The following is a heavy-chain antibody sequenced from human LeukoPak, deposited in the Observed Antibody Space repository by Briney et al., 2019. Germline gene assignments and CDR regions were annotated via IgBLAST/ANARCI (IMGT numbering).Heavy chain of an antibody. Sequence: SETLSLTCTVSGGSISRYYWSWIRQPPGKGLEWIGYIYHTGSTNYNPSLKSRVTISVDTSKNQFSLKLSSVTAADTAVYYCARGAYCGGDCYSPFDYWGQGTLVTVSS. D-gene: IGHD2-21*02. CDR3: ARGAYCGGDCYSPFDY. CDR1: GGSISRYY. CDR2: IYHTGST. J-gene: IGHJ4*02. V-gene: IGHV4-59*01.